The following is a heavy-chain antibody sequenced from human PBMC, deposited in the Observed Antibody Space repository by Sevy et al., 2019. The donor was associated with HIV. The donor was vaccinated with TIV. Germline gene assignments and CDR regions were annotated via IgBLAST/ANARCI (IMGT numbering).Heavy chain of an antibody. D-gene: IGHD2-2*02. CDR3: AKVGYCSSTSCYSIYYGMDV. CDR2: ITGRGGST. J-gene: IGHJ6*02. Sequence: GGSLRLSCAASGFTFSRNAMSWVRQAPGKGLEWASGITGRGGSTYYADSVKGRFTISRDNSKNTLYLQMNSLRVEDTAVYYWAKVGYCSSTSCYSIYYGMDVWGQGTTVTVSS. V-gene: IGHV3-23*01. CDR1: GFTFSRNA.